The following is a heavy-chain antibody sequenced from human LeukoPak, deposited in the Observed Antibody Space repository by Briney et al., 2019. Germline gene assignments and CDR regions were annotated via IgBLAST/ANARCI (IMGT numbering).Heavy chain of an antibody. V-gene: IGHV1-69*05. CDR2: IIPIFGTA. CDR3: GRVQYCSSTSCFRWFDP. D-gene: IGHD2-2*01. J-gene: IGHJ5*02. Sequence: SVTFSCKAYGYPFTTYTITWVRQAPGQGIEWMGGIIPIFGTANYAQKFQSRVTITTDESTSTAYMELSSLRSEYTAVYYCGRVQYCSSTSCFRWFDPWGEGRLVSVCS. CDR1: GYPFTTYT.